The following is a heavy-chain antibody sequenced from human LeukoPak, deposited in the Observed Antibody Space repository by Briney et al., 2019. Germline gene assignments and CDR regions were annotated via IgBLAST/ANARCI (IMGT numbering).Heavy chain of an antibody. Sequence: ASVKVSCKASGYTFTSNYIHWVRQAPGQGLEWMGMIYPRDGSTSYAQKFQGRVTVTRDTSTSTVHMELSGLRSEDTAVYYRARDQEGFDYWGQGTLVTVSS. CDR1: GYTFTSNY. J-gene: IGHJ4*02. V-gene: IGHV1-46*01. CDR3: ARDQEGFDY. CDR2: IYPRDGST.